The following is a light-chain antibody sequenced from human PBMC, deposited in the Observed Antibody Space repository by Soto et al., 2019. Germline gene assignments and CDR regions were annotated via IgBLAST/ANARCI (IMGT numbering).Light chain of an antibody. J-gene: IGKJ1*01. CDR1: QTISGW. CDR2: DAS. V-gene: IGKV1-5*01. Sequence: IMMNQPRSTLSAYVGDTVTITCRASQTISGWFAWYQQRPGKAPNLLIFDASTLESGVPSRFSGSGSGTTFTLTISSLQSDDFATYYCLQYNGYYRTFGEGTKVDIK. CDR3: LQYNGYYRT.